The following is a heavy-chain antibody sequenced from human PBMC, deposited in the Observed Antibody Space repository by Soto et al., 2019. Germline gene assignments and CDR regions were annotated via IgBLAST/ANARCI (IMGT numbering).Heavy chain of an antibody. Sequence: QLQLQESGPGLVKPSETLSLTCTVSGGSISSSSYYWGWIRQPPGKGLEWIGSIYYRGSTYYNPSLKSRVTLVVDTSKNQFSLKLSSVTAADKAVYYCARHTPAISISDHWGQGTLVIVSS. V-gene: IGHV4-39*01. D-gene: IGHD2-15*01. CDR2: IYYRGST. CDR3: ARHTPAISISDH. CDR1: GGSISSSSYY. J-gene: IGHJ4*02.